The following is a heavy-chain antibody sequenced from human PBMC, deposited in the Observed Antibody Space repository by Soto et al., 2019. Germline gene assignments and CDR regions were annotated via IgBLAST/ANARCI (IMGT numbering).Heavy chain of an antibody. CDR2: IYTAGAT. CDR1: GFSVTTEY. D-gene: IGHD5-12*01. Sequence: EVQLMESGGGSVQPGGSLRLSCVASGFSVTTEYMTWVRQAPGKGLEWVSTIYTAGATYYADSVKDRFSISRDGPKNTLILQMSNLRVEDTGVYYCAKGWRRATSFDLWGQGTLVTVSS. V-gene: IGHV3-66*01. J-gene: IGHJ4*02. CDR3: AKGWRRATSFDL.